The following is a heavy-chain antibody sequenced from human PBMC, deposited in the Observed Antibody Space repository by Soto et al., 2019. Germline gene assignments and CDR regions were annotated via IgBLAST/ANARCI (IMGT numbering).Heavy chain of an antibody. D-gene: IGHD3-9*01. CDR1: GFTFSSYA. J-gene: IGHJ3*02. V-gene: IGHV3-30-3*01. CDR3: ARRSVRYFAAHAFDI. Sequence: GGSLRLSCAACGFTFSSYAMHWVRQAPGKGLEWVAVISYDGSNKYYADSVKGRFTISRDNSKNTLYLQMNSLRAEDTAVYYCARRSVRYFAAHAFDIWGQGTMVTVSS. CDR2: ISYDGSNK.